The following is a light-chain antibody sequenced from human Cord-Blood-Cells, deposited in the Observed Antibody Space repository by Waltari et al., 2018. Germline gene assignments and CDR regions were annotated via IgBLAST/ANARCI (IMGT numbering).Light chain of an antibody. CDR3: QQYYSTPPT. V-gene: IGKV4-1*01. Sequence: DIVFTKSPDSLALSLGERATITCNSSQSVLYSSNNKNYLAWYQQKPGQPPKLLIYWASTRESGVPDRFSGSGSGTDFTLTISSLQAEDVAVYYCQQYYSTPPTFGQGTKVEIK. CDR2: WAS. CDR1: QSVLYSSNNKNY. J-gene: IGKJ1*01.